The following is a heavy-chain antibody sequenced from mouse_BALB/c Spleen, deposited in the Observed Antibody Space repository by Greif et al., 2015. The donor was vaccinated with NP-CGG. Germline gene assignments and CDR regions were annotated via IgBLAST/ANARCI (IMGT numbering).Heavy chain of an antibody. CDR1: GYTFTSYW. CDR2: INPSTGYT. CDR3: ARYYYAMDY. V-gene: IGHV1-7*01. Sequence: QVQLQQSGAELAKPGASVKMSCKASGYTFTSYWMHWVEQRPGQGLEWIGYINPSTGYTEYNQKFKDKATLTADKSSSTAYMQLSSLTSEDSAVYYCARYYYAMDYWGQGTSVTVSS. J-gene: IGHJ4*01.